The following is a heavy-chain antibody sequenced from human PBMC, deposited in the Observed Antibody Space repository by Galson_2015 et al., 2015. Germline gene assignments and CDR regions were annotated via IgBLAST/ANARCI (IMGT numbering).Heavy chain of an antibody. J-gene: IGHJ6*03. Sequence: SVKVSCKASGYTFTNYAIHWVRQAPGQRLEWMGWINAGDGNTKYSQQSQDRVTITRDTSASTAYLEMSGLRSEDTAVYYCARGIWSASRVSYYMDVWGKGTTVTVSS. D-gene: IGHD3-3*01. V-gene: IGHV1-3*01. CDR2: INAGDGNT. CDR3: ARGIWSASRVSYYMDV. CDR1: GYTFTNYA.